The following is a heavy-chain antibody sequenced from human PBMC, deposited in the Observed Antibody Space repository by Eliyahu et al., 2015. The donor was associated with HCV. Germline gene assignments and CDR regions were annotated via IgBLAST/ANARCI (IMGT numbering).Heavy chain of an antibody. Sequence: QVQLVQSGAEVKKPGASVKVSCKASGYTFTSXGISWVRQAPGQGLEWMGWISAYKGNTNXAQKLQGRVTMTTDTSTSTAYMELRSLRSDDTAVYYCAREEAYDILARNYYYGMDVWGQGTTVTVSS. CDR1: GYTFTSXG. V-gene: IGHV1-18*01. D-gene: IGHD3-9*01. CDR3: AREEAYDILARNYYYGMDV. CDR2: ISAYKGNT. J-gene: IGHJ6*02.